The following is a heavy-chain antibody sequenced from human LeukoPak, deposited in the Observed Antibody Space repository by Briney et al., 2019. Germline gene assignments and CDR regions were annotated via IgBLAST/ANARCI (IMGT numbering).Heavy chain of an antibody. CDR1: GYILTNNW. CDR2: IYPGNSDT. D-gene: IGHD2-21*02. J-gene: IGHJ5*02. V-gene: IGHV5-51*01. CDR3: ARVTAIKNWFDP. Sequence: GESLKISCKISGYILTNNWIGWVRQVPGKGLEWMGLIYPGNSDTKYSPSFQGQVTFSVDKSISTAYLHWSSLKASDTAMYYCARVTAIKNWFDPWGQGTLVTVSS.